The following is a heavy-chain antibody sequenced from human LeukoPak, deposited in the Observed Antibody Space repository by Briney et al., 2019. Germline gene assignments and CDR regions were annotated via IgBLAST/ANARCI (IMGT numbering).Heavy chain of an antibody. Sequence: PSETLSLTCAVYGGSFSGYYWSWIRQPPGKGLEWIGEINHSGSTNYNPSLKSRVTISVDTSKNQFSLKLGSVTAADTAVYYCASKQWLTTAIDYWGQGTLVTVSS. J-gene: IGHJ4*02. V-gene: IGHV4-34*01. D-gene: IGHD6-19*01. CDR2: INHSGST. CDR1: GGSFSGYY. CDR3: ASKQWLTTAIDY.